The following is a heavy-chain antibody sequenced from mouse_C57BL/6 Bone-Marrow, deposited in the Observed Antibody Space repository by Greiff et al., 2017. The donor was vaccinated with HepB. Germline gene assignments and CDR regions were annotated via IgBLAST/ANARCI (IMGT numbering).Heavy chain of an antibody. CDR1: GYTFTSYW. Sequence: QVQLQQPGAELVKPGASVKLSCKASGYTFTSYWMHWVKQRPGQGLEWIGMIHPNSGSTNYNEKFKSKATLTVDKSSSTAYMQLSSLTSEDSAVYYCATQDYFTGWAMDYWGQGTSVTVSS. J-gene: IGHJ4*01. V-gene: IGHV1-64*01. CDR2: IHPNSGST. CDR3: ATQDYFTGWAMDY. D-gene: IGHD1-1*01.